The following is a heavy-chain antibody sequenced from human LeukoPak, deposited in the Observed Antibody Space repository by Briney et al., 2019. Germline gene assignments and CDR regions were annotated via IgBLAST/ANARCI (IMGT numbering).Heavy chain of an antibody. J-gene: IGHJ4*02. Sequence: GGSLRLSCAASGFTFSNYWMSWVRQAPGKGLEWVANIKRDGSEKYYVDSVKGRFTISRDNAKNSLYPQMNSLRAEDTAVYYCAKDFGVYYDRYNFDYWGQGTLVTVSS. V-gene: IGHV3-7*01. CDR1: GFTFSNYW. CDR3: AKDFGVYYDRYNFDY. CDR2: IKRDGSEK. D-gene: IGHD3-22*01.